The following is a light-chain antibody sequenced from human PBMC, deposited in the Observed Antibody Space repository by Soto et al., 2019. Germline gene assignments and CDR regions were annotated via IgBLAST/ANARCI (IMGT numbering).Light chain of an antibody. Sequence: QSALTQPASVSGSPGQSITISCTGTSSDVGAYNFVSWYQQHPDKAPKLMISEVSNRPSGVSNRFSGSKSGNTASLTISGLQAEDEADYYCSSYAGSSNVFGTGTKAPS. J-gene: IGLJ1*01. CDR2: EVS. CDR3: SSYAGSSNV. V-gene: IGLV2-14*01. CDR1: SSDVGAYNF.